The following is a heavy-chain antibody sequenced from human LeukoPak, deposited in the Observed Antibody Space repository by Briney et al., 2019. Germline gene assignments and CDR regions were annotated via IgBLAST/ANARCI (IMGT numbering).Heavy chain of an antibody. CDR2: LHRDGST. J-gene: IGHJ3*02. CDR3: ARVLNPTTGGAFDI. Sequence: PEGSLRLSCAASGLTVGGNYVTWVRQAPGKGLEWVSILHRDGSTFYTDSVKGRFTFSRDNSKNTVFLQMNSLRVEDTAVYYCARVLNPTTGGAFDIWGLGTMVTVSS. CDR1: GLTVGGNY. V-gene: IGHV3-53*01. D-gene: IGHD7-27*01.